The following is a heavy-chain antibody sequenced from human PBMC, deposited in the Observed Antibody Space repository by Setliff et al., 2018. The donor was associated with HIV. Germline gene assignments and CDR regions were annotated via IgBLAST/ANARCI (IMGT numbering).Heavy chain of an antibody. V-gene: IGHV4-31*03. CDR3: ARGQRDAVVPAAMGLNWFDP. CDR2: IYHTGTT. Sequence: SETLSLTCTVSGGSISSSGNYWTWIRQRPGKGLEWIGYIYHTGTTYYHPSLKSRVTISVDTSKNQFSLKLSSVTAADTAVYYCARGQRDAVVPAAMGLNWFDPWGQGTLVTVSS. CDR1: GGSISSSGNY. D-gene: IGHD2-2*01. J-gene: IGHJ5*02.